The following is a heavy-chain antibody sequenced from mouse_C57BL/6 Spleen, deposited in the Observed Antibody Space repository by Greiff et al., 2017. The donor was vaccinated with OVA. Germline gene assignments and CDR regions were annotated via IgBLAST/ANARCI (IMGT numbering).Heavy chain of an antibody. D-gene: IGHD1-1*01. CDR3: ARDPYYYGSPYYFDY. V-gene: IGHV1-82*01. Sequence: QVQLKQSGPELVKPGASVKISCKASGYAFSSSWMNWVKQRPGKGLEWIGRIYPGDGDTNYNGKFKGKATLTADKSSSTAYMQLSSLTSEDSAVYFCARDPYYYGSPYYFDYWGQGTTLTVSS. J-gene: IGHJ2*01. CDR1: GYAFSSSW. CDR2: IYPGDGDT.